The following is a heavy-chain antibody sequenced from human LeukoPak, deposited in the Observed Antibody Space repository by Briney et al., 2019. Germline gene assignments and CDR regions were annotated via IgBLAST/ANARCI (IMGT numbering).Heavy chain of an antibody. CDR1: GGSFSGYY. V-gene: IGHV4-34*01. D-gene: IGHD6-13*01. CDR2: INHSGST. Sequence: SETLSLTCAVYGGSFSGYYWSWIRQPPGKGLEWIGEINHSGSTNYNPSPKSRVTISVDTSKNQFSLKLSSVTAADTAVYYCARGRTPPRSWYPNTQNYYYYMDVWGKGTTVTVSS. CDR3: ARGRTPPRSWYPNTQNYYYYMDV. J-gene: IGHJ6*03.